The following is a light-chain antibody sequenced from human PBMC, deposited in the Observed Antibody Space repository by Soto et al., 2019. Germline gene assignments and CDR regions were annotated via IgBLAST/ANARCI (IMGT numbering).Light chain of an antibody. V-gene: IGKV1-5*03. CDR2: SAS. CDR1: QSVSGW. J-gene: IGKJ4*01. CDR3: QHYKSFSLT. Sequence: DIQMTQSPSTLSASVGDTVTVTCRASQSVSGWLAWYQQKPGEAPKLLIYSASSLETGVPSRFSGSGSGTDFTLTISSLQPDDFAAYFCQHYKSFSLTFGGGTKVDIK.